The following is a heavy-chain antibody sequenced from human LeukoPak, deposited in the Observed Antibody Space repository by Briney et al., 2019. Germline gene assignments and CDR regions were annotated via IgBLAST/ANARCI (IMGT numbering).Heavy chain of an antibody. D-gene: IGHD2-2*01. V-gene: IGHV4-59*08. CDR1: GGSLSSYY. Sequence: SETLSLTCTVSGGSLSSYYWRWVRQPPGKGLERIGYIYYSGNTNYNPTLNDRVTISVDTSKNQISLKLTSVTAADTAVYYCARHGHSTSYYGMDVWGQGTTVTVSS. CDR3: ARHGHSTSYYGMDV. CDR2: IYYSGNT. J-gene: IGHJ6*02.